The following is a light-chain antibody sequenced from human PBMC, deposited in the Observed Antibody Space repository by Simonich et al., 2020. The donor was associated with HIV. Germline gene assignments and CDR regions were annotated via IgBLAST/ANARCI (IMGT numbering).Light chain of an antibody. CDR3: QLRSNWPPT. Sequence: EIVLTQSPATLSLSPGERATLSCCARQSINTYIAWYQPKPGQAPRLLIYDASNRATGIPARCSGSGSGTNFTLTISSLEPEDFAVYYCQLRSNWPPTFGQGTKVEIK. CDR1: QSINTY. J-gene: IGKJ1*01. CDR2: DAS. V-gene: IGKV3-11*01.